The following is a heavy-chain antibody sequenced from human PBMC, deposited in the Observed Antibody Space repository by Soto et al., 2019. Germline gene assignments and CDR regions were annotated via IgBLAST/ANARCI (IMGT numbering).Heavy chain of an antibody. CDR1: GGSISSGGYY. CDR2: SYYSGST. CDR3: ARDSQYYYGSGSSWGWFDP. Sequence: QVQLQESGPGLVKPSQTLSLTCTVSGGSISSGGYYWSWIRQHPGKGLERIGYSYYSGSTYYNPSLKSRVTISVDTSKNQFSLKLSSVTAADTAVYYCARDSQYYYGSGSSWGWFDPWGQGTLVTVSS. V-gene: IGHV4-31*03. J-gene: IGHJ5*02. D-gene: IGHD3-10*01.